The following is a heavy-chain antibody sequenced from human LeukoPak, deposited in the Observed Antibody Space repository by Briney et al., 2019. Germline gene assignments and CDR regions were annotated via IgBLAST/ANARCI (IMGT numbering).Heavy chain of an antibody. J-gene: IGHJ5*02. Sequence: ASVKVSCKASGYTFTSYYMHWVRQAPGQGLEWMGIINPSGGSTSYAQKFQGRVTMTRDTSTSTVYMELSSLRSEDTAVYYCARDCGYPFTIFGNRRKNNWFDPWGQGTLVTVSS. CDR1: GYTFTSYY. V-gene: IGHV1-46*01. D-gene: IGHD3-3*01. CDR2: INPSGGST. CDR3: ARDCGYPFTIFGNRRKNNWFDP.